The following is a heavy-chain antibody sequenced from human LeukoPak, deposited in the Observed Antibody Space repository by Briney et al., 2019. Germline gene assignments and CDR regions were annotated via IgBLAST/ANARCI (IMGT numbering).Heavy chain of an antibody. CDR2: ISSSSSTI. CDR3: ASNSLIRGKGTDY. V-gene: IGHV3-48*04. Sequence: PGRSLRLSCAASGFTFSSYSMNWVRQAPGKGLEWVSYISSSSSTIYYADSVKGRFTISRDNAKNSLYLQMDSLRAEDTAVYYCASNSLIRGKGTDYWGQGTLVTVSS. J-gene: IGHJ4*02. D-gene: IGHD3-10*01. CDR1: GFTFSSYS.